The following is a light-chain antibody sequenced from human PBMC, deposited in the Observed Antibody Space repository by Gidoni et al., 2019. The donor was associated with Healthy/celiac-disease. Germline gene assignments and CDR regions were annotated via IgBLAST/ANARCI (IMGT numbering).Light chain of an antibody. J-gene: IGLJ3*02. V-gene: IGLV2-8*01. Sequence: QSALTQPPSASGSPGQSVTISCPVTSSDVGGYNYVTWYQQPPGQAPRLLIYAVSKRPSGVPDRFSGSKSGNTAALTVSGLQAEDEADYYCSSYVGSNNLVFGGGTKLTVL. CDR2: AVS. CDR1: SSDVGGYNY. CDR3: SSYVGSNNLV.